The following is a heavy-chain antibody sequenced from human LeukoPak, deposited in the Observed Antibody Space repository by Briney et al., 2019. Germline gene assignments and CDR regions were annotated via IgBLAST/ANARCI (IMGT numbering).Heavy chain of an antibody. CDR1: GFSLSGSW. D-gene: IGHD3-10*01. Sequence: AGGSLRLSSEASGFSLSGSWMHWVRQAPGKGLMWVSQSKYDGSTKSYAASVRGRFTISRDNAKNTLYLHMDSLRAEDTAVYYCARSDYFHNWGQGTMVVVSA. J-gene: IGHJ3*01. V-gene: IGHV3-74*01. CDR2: SKYDGSTK. CDR3: ARSDYFHN.